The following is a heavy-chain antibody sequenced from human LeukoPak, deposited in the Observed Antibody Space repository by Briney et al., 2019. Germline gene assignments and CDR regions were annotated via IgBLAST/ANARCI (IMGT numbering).Heavy chain of an antibody. D-gene: IGHD5-12*01. J-gene: IGHJ6*03. CDR1: GFTFSSYS. CDR2: ISSSSSYI. Sequence: GGSLRLSCAASGFTFSSYSMNWVRQAPGKGLEWVSSISSSSSYIYYADSVKGRFTISRDNAKNSLYLQMNSLRAEDTAVYYCVWGYPYYYYYYMDVWGKGTTVTVSS. CDR3: VWGYPYYYYYYMDV. V-gene: IGHV3-21*01.